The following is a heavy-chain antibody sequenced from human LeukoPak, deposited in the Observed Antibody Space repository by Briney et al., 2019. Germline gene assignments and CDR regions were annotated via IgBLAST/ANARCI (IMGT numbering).Heavy chain of an antibody. CDR2: LKQDGSEK. Sequence: PGGSLRLSCVVSGFPLSRHWMRWGRPAPGQGLGWGANLKQDGSEKYYVDSVKGRFTISRDNAKNSLYLQMNSLRAEDTAVYYCARDREYNYGHGHDYWGQGTLVTVSS. CDR3: ARDREYNYGHGHDY. J-gene: IGHJ4*02. CDR1: GFPLSRHW. D-gene: IGHD5-18*01. V-gene: IGHV3-7*01.